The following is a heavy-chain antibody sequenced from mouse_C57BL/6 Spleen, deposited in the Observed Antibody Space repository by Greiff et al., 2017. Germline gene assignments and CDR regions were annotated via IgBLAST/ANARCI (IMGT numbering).Heavy chain of an antibody. CDR3: ARMGWLLPFDY. Sequence: EVKLMESGPGLVKPSQSLSLTCSVTGYSITSGYYWNWIRQFPGNKLEWMGYISYDGSNNYNPSLKNRISITRDTSKNQFFLKLNSVTTEDTATYYCARMGWLLPFDYWGQGTTLTVSS. J-gene: IGHJ2*01. CDR2: ISYDGSN. CDR1: GYSITSGYY. V-gene: IGHV3-6*01. D-gene: IGHD2-3*01.